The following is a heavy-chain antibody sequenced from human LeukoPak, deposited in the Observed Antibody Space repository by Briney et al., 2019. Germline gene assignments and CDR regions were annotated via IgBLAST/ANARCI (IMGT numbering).Heavy chain of an antibody. V-gene: IGHV3-30-3*01. D-gene: IGHD6-19*01. J-gene: IGHJ5*02. CDR3: ARDALAVAGHRLNWFDP. CDR1: GFTFSGYP. Sequence: GKSLRLSCAASGFTFSGYPIHWVRQAPGKGLEWVAVISYDGSNKYYADSVKGRFTISRDNSKNTLYLQMNSLRAEDTAVYYCARDALAVAGHRLNWFDPWGQGTLVTVSS. CDR2: ISYDGSNK.